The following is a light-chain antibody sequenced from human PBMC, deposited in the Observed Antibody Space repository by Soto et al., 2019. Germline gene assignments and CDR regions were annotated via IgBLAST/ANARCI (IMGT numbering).Light chain of an antibody. CDR1: SSDVGGYNY. CDR2: EVT. J-gene: IGLJ1*01. V-gene: IGLV2-8*01. Sequence: QSALTQPPSASGSPGQSVTISCTGTSSDVGGYNYVSWYQQYPGKAPKLMIYEVTKRPSGVPDRFSGSKSGNTASLTVSGIQAEDEADYYCCSYAGSNNLKVFGTGTKLTVL. CDR3: CSYAGSNNLKV.